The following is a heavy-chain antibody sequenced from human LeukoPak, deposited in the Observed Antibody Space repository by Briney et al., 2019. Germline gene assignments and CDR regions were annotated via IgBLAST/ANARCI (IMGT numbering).Heavy chain of an antibody. CDR1: GLTFRDYG. D-gene: IGHD3-16*01. Sequence: GGSLRLSCAASGLTFRDYGINWVRQAPGKGLEWVSYISGSGGTIYYADSVGGRFTISRDNAKNSLYLQMNSLRAEDTAVYYCARDLVSGAYTFDIWGQGTMVTVSS. CDR3: ARDLVSGAYTFDI. V-gene: IGHV3-48*03. J-gene: IGHJ3*02. CDR2: ISGSGGTI.